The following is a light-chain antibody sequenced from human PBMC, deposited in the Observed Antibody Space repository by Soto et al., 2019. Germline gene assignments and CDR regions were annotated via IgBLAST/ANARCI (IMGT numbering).Light chain of an antibody. V-gene: IGLV1-44*01. Sequence: QSVLTQPPSASGTPGQRVTISCSGSSSNIGSNTVNWYQQLPGTAPKLLIYSNNQRPSGVPDRFSGSKSGTSASLAISGLQSEDEADYYCAAWDDSLNVLFGGGTQLTVL. J-gene: IGLJ2*01. CDR1: SSNIGSNT. CDR2: SNN. CDR3: AAWDDSLNVL.